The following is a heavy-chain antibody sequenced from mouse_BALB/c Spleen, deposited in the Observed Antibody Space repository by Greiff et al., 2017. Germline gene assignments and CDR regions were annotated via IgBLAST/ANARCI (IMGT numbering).Heavy chain of an antibody. J-gene: IGHJ1*01. CDR1: GFTFNTYA. CDR3: VRLRGNWYFDV. Sequence: EVQLVESGGGLVQPKGSLKLSCAASGFTFNTYAMNWVRQAPGKGLEWVARIRSKSNNYATYYADSVKDRFTISRDDSQSMLYLQMNNLKTEDTAMYYCVRLRGNWYFDVWGAGTTVTVSS. V-gene: IGHV10-1*02. CDR2: IRSKSNNYAT.